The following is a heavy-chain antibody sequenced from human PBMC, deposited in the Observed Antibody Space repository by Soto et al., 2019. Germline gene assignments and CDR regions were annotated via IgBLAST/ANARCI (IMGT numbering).Heavy chain of an antibody. CDR2: ISGSSSTI. CDR1: GFTFSTYN. D-gene: IGHD3-22*01. CDR3: ARGDYFDTSGHFSDAFDI. J-gene: IGHJ3*02. Sequence: PGGSLRLSCAASGFTFSTYNMNWVRLAPGKGLEWVSYISGSSSTIYYADSVKGRFTISRDNAKNSLYLQMNSLRVDDTAVYYFARGDYFDTSGHFSDAFDIWGQGTMVTVSS. V-gene: IGHV3-48*01.